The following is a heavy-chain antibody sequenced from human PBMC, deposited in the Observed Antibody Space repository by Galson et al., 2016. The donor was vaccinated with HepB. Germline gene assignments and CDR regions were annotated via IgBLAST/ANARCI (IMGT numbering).Heavy chain of an antibody. CDR1: GFIFSDYE. CDR3: VRSTYGDWHSV. V-gene: IGHV3-48*03. CDR2: ISGSGYPL. D-gene: IGHD4-17*01. Sequence: SLRLSCAASGFIFSDYEMNWVRLALGKGLEWVAYISGSGYPLYNEGCVKGRFTISKDNAKNLLYLQLNSLRVEDTAVYYCVRSTYGDWHSVWGQGTKVTVSS. J-gene: IGHJ4*02.